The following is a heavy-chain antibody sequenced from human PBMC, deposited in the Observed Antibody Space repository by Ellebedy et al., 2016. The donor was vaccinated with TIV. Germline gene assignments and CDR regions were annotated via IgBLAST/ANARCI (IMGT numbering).Heavy chain of an antibody. CDR1: GFTVSNNF. CDR3: AGHGERAMTH. J-gene: IGHJ4*02. D-gene: IGHD7-27*01. CDR2: IYSSGTT. Sequence: GESLKISCAASGFTVSNNFMSSVRQAPGKGVEWVSVIYSSGTTHYADSVKGRFTISRDKSKNTMYLQMNSLRAEDTAVYYCAGHGERAMTHWGQGTLVTVSS. V-gene: IGHV3-53*01.